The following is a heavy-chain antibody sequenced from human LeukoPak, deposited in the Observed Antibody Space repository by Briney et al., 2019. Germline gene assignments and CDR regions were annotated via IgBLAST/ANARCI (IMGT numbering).Heavy chain of an antibody. CDR2: INHSGST. V-gene: IGHV4-34*01. Sequence: SETLSLTCAVYGGSFSGYYWSWIRQPPGKGLEWIGEINHSGSTNYNPSFKSRVTISVDTSKNQFSLKLSSVTAADTAVYYCARGLDYYYYMDVWGKGTTVTISS. D-gene: IGHD3-10*01. CDR1: GGSFSGYY. J-gene: IGHJ6*03. CDR3: ARGLDYYYYMDV.